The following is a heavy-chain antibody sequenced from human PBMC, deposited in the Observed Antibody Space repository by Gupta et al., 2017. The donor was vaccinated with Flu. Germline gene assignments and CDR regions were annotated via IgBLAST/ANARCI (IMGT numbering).Heavy chain of an antibody. J-gene: IGHJ6*02. D-gene: IGHD6-19*01. CDR2: ISSSGSTI. CDR3: ARDRIAVAGTSFWDTYYYYGMDV. Sequence: QAPGKGLEWVSYISSSGSTIYYADSVKGRFTISRDNAKNSLYLQMNSLRAEDTAVYYCARDRIAVAGTSFWDTYYYYGMDVWGQGTTVTVSS. V-gene: IGHV3-11*01.